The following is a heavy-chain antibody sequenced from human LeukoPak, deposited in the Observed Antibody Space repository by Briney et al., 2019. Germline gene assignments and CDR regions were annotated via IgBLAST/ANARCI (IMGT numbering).Heavy chain of an antibody. D-gene: IGHD6-13*01. CDR3: ARWRRQLAFDS. J-gene: IGHJ4*02. CDR1: GFTFSDYY. V-gene: IGHV3-11*03. CDR2: ISSGSSST. Sequence: GGSLRLSCAASGFTFSDYYMSWIRQAQGKWLQWISYISSGSSSTNYAVSARGRFTISRDNAKKSLFLQMDSLRDEDTAVYYCARWRRQLAFDSWGQGTLVSVSS.